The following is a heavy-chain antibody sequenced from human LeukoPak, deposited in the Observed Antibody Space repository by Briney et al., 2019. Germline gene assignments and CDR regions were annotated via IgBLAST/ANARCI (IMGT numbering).Heavy chain of an antibody. CDR3: ARVRWIVATVYFDY. Sequence: GGSLRLSCAASGFTFSSYAMHWVRQAPGKGLEWVAVISYDGSNKYYADSVKGRFTISRDNSKNTLYLQMNSLRAEDTAVYYCARVRWIVATVYFDYWGQGTLVTVSS. V-gene: IGHV3-30-3*01. J-gene: IGHJ4*02. CDR2: ISYDGSNK. CDR1: GFTFSSYA. D-gene: IGHD5-12*01.